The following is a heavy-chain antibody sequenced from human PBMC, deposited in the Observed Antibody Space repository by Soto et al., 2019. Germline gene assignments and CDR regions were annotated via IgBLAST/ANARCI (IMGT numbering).Heavy chain of an antibody. Sequence: DVQLVESGGGLIQPGESLRLSCAAFGLTVSGTKYVAWVRQAPGKGLEWVSALYDVFGSFYADSVKGRFTTSSDRSKSTVYLQMNDLRPDDTAVYYCASWHEREHAYDVWGQGTRSSSLQ. CDR3: ASWHEREHAYDV. CDR1: GLTVSGTKY. V-gene: IGHV3-53*01. CDR2: LYDVFGS. D-gene: IGHD1-1*01. J-gene: IGHJ3*01.